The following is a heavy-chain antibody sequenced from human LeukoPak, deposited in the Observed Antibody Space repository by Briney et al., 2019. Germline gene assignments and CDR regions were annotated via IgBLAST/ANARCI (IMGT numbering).Heavy chain of an antibody. V-gene: IGHV3-73*01. CDR2: IRSKANSYAT. CDR3: TRRDYGGHAIDY. CDR1: GFSFSGSA. Sequence: GGSLRLSCAASGFSFSGSAMHWVRQASGKGLEWVGRIRSKANSYATAYAASVKGRFTISRDDSKNTAYLQMNSLKTEDMAVYYCTRRDYGGHAIDYWGQGTLVTVSS. D-gene: IGHD4-23*01. J-gene: IGHJ4*02.